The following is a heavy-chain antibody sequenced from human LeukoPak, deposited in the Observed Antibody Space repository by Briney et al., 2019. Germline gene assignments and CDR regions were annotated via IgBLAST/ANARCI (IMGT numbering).Heavy chain of an antibody. V-gene: IGHV4-39*01. CDR1: GGSISSSSYY. J-gene: IGHJ4*02. CDR3: ARHPPPRYFDY. Sequence: KPSETLSLTCTVSGGSISSSSYYWGWIRQPPGKGLEWIGSIYYSGSTYYNPSLKSRVTISVDTSKNQFSLKLSSVTAADTAVYYCARHPPPRYFDYWGQGSLVTVSS. CDR2: IYYSGST.